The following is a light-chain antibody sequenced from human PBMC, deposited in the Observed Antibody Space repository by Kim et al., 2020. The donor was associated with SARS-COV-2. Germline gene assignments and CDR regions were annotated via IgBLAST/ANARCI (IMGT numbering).Light chain of an antibody. CDR2: DVS. V-gene: IGLV2-14*03. CDR3: SSYTSSSTVV. Sequence: GQSITIACSGTSSDGCGYNYVSWYQQHAGKAPELMLYDVSHRPSGVSNRFSGSKSGNTASLTISGLQAEDEADYYCSSYTSSSTVVFGGGTQLTVL. J-gene: IGLJ2*01. CDR1: SSDGCGYNY.